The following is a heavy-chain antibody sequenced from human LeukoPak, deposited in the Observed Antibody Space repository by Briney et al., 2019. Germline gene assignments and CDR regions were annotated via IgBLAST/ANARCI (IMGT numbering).Heavy chain of an antibody. V-gene: IGHV3-7*01. J-gene: IGHJ3*02. CDR1: GFTVSSNY. D-gene: IGHD1-14*01. CDR3: ARVSGAFDI. Sequence: GSLRLSCAASGFTVSSNYMSWVRQAPGKGLEWVANIKQDGSEKNYVDSVKGRFTISRDNAKNSLYLQMNSLRAEDTAVYYCARVSGAFDIWGQGTMVTVSS. CDR2: IKQDGSEK.